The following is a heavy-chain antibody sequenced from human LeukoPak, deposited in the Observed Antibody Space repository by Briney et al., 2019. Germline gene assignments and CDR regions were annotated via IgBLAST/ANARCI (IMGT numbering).Heavy chain of an antibody. D-gene: IGHD2-2*01. J-gene: IGHJ4*02. Sequence: GGSLRLSCAASGFTFSAYWMHWVRQSPGKGLVWVSRINSDGSSTSYADSVKGRFTISRDIPKNTLYLQMNSLRAGDTAVYYCARVATTSSKWSLDYWGQGTLVTVSS. CDR1: GFTFSAYW. V-gene: IGHV3-74*01. CDR2: INSDGSST. CDR3: ARVATTSSKWSLDY.